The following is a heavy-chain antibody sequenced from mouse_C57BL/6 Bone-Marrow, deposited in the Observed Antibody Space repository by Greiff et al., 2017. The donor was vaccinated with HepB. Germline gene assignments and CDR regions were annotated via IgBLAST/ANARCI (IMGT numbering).Heavy chain of an antibody. J-gene: IGHJ3*01. CDR2: IYPGSGNT. D-gene: IGHD2-4*01. Sequence: VQLQQSGAELVRPGASVKLSCKASGYTFTDYYINWVKQRPGQGLEWIARIYPGSGNTYYNEKFKGKATLTAEKSSSPAYMQLSSLISEDSAVYFCAREDYYDYPAWFAYWGQGTLVTVSA. CDR1: GYTFTDYY. CDR3: AREDYYDYPAWFAY. V-gene: IGHV1-76*01.